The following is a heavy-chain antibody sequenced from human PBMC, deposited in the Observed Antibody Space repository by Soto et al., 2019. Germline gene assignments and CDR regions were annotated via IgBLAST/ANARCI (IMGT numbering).Heavy chain of an antibody. CDR2: IYYSGST. Sequence: SETLSLTCTVSGGSISSYYWSWIRQPPGKGLEWIGYIYYSGSTNYNPSLKSRVTISVDTSKNQFSLKLSSVTAADTAVYYCARHLGGYDSYYFDYWGQGTLVTVS. D-gene: IGHD5-12*01. J-gene: IGHJ4*02. CDR1: GGSISSYY. V-gene: IGHV4-59*08. CDR3: ARHLGGYDSYYFDY.